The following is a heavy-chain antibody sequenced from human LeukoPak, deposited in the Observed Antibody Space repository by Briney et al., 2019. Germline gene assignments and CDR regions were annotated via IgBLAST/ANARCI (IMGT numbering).Heavy chain of an antibody. V-gene: IGHV5-51*01. CDR2: IYPGDSDT. J-gene: IGHJ6*03. D-gene: IGHD2-2*02. CDR1: GYSFTSYW. CDR3: ARHVRGYCSSTSCYTGDYYYYYYMDV. Sequence: GESLKISCKGSGYSFTSYWIGWVRQMPGKGLEWMGSIYPGDSDTRYTPSFQGQVTILADQSISTAYLQWSSLKASDTAMYYCARHVRGYCSSTSCYTGDYYYYYYMDVWGKGTTVTVSS.